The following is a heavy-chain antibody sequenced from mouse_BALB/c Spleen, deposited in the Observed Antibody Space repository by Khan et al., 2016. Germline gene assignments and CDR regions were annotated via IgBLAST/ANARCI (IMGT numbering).Heavy chain of an antibody. CDR3: ARSPYDYDVGFAY. Sequence: VQLQQSGAELVKPGASVKLSCTASGFNIKDTYMHWVKQRPEQGLEWIGRIDPANGNTKYDPKFQGKANIKADTSSNTAYLQLSSLTSEDAAVYYCARSPYDYDVGFAYWGQGTLVTVSA. V-gene: IGHV14-3*02. J-gene: IGHJ3*01. CDR2: IDPANGNT. CDR1: GFNIKDTY. D-gene: IGHD2-4*01.